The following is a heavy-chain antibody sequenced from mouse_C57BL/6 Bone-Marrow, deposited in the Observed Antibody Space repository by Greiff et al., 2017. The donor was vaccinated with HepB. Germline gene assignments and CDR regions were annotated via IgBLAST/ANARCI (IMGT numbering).Heavy chain of an antibody. CDR1: GYTFTDYE. Sequence: VQLQQSGAELVRPGASVTLSCKASGYTFTDYEMHWVKQTPVHGLEWIGAIDPETGGTAYNQKFKGKTILTADKSSSTAYMELRSLTSEDSAVYYCTRRYDYDYWGQGTTLTVSS. CDR3: TRRYDYDY. D-gene: IGHD2-4*01. J-gene: IGHJ2*01. CDR2: IDPETGGT. V-gene: IGHV1-15*01.